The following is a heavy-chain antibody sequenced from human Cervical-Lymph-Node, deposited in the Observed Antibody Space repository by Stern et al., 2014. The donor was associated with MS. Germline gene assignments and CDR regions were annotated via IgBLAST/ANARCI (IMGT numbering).Heavy chain of an antibody. CDR3: ATDRDDFRSGYSAPTKGYGLDV. V-gene: IGHV1-24*01. CDR2: FDPDDGET. CDR1: GYTLTELS. D-gene: IGHD3-3*01. J-gene: IGHJ6*02. Sequence: VQLVESAAEVKKPGASVKVSCKVSGYTLTELSMHWVRQAPGKGLEWMGGFDPDDGETIYAQKFQGRVTMTEDTSTDTAYMELSSLRSEDTAVYYCATDRDDFRSGYSAPTKGYGLDVWGQGTTVTVTS.